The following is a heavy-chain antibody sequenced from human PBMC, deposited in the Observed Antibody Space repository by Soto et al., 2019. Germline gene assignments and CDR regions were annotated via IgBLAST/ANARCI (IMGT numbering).Heavy chain of an antibody. V-gene: IGHV3-30-3*01. CDR2: ISRDGTNK. CDR3: ARSRSGAVADSFDY. D-gene: IGHD3-10*01. CDR1: GFTFNRHA. J-gene: IGHJ4*02. Sequence: QVQLVASGGGVVHLGRSLTLSCAASGFTFNRHAIHWVRRAPGKGLEWATVISRDGTNKYFADSVKGRFTISRDNAKNTVFLQMNSLRREDTAVYYCARSRSGAVADSFDYWGQGTPVTVSS.